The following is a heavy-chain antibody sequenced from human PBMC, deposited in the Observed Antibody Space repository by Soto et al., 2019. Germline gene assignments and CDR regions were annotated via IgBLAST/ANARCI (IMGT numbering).Heavy chain of an antibody. CDR3: ARDNSGDFWSGYSHYYFDY. CDR2: ISAYSGKT. V-gene: IGHV1-18*01. J-gene: IGHJ4*02. Sequence: QVQVVQSGAEVKKPGASVKVSCKTSGYTLTSYGISWVRQAPGQGLEWMGWISAYSGKTNYAKKFQGRLTMTTDTSTSTAYMELRSLRSDDTALYYCARDNSGDFWSGYSHYYFDYWGQGTLVTVSS. D-gene: IGHD3-3*01. CDR1: GYTLTSYG.